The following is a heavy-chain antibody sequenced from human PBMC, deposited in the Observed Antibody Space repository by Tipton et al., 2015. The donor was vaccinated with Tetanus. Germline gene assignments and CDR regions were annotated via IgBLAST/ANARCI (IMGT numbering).Heavy chain of an antibody. V-gene: IGHV4-4*02. CDR1: GGSISSSNW. CDR3: AREGSLGMRYFDY. CDR2: IYHSGST. D-gene: IGHD7-27*01. J-gene: IGHJ4*02. Sequence: TLSLTCAVSGGSISSSNWWSWVRQPPGKGLEWIGEIYHSGSTNYNPSLKSRVTISVDKSKNQFSLKLSSVTAADTAVYYCAREGSLGMRYFDYWGQGTLVTVSS.